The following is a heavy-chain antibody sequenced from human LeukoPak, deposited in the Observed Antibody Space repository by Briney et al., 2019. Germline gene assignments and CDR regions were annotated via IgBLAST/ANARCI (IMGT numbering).Heavy chain of an antibody. D-gene: IGHD2-21*02. CDR3: ARQEVTAHFDY. CDR1: GGSISSYY. J-gene: IGHJ4*02. Sequence: SETLSLTCTVSGGSISSYYWSWIRQPPGRGLEWIGYIYYSGSINYNPSLKSRLTISVAASNNKFSLKLSSVTAADTAVYYCARQEVTAHFDYWGQGTLVTVSS. V-gene: IGHV4-59*08. CDR2: IYYSGSI.